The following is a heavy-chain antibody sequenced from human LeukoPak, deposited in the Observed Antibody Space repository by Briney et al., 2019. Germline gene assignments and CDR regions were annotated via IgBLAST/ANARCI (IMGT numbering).Heavy chain of an antibody. Sequence: PGGSLRLSCAASGFTFSGYAMSWVRQAPGKGLEWVSAISGSGGSTYYADSVKGRFTISRDNSKNTLYLQMNSLRAEDTAVYYCAKGYCSSTSCPNDYWGQGTLVTVSS. V-gene: IGHV3-23*01. D-gene: IGHD2-2*01. J-gene: IGHJ4*02. CDR3: AKGYCSSTSCPNDY. CDR2: ISGSGGST. CDR1: GFTFSGYA.